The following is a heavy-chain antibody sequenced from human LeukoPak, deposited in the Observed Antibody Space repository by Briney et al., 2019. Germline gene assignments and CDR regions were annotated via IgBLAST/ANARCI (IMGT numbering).Heavy chain of an antibody. D-gene: IGHD2-15*01. J-gene: IGHJ4*02. CDR2: IYYSGST. CDR3: ASQYCSGGSCSIGY. V-gene: IGHV4-59*06. Sequence: PSETLSLTCTVSGDSFSSYYWSWIRQPPGKGLEWIGYIYYSGSTYYNPSLKSRVTISVDTSKNQFSLKLSSVTAADTAVYYCASQYCSGGSCSIGYWGQGTLVTVSS. CDR1: GDSFSSYY.